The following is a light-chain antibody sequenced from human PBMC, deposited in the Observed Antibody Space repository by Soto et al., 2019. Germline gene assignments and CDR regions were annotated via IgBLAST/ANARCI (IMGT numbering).Light chain of an antibody. CDR2: GAS. Sequence: EIVLTQSPATLSSFQGDRVTLSCRASQAVNTRLAWYQHRPGQAPRLLIYGASSRATGVPDKFSGSGSGTDFTLTISRLEPEDFAVYYCQQYGTLITFGGRSKVDIK. V-gene: IGKV3-20*01. CDR3: QQYGTLIT. J-gene: IGKJ4*01. CDR1: QAVNTR.